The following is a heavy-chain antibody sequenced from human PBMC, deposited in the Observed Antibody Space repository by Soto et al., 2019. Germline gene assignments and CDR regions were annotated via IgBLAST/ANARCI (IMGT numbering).Heavy chain of an antibody. CDR3: ASSYGSGYRAFDY. CDR2: VNPIVSMS. CDR1: GDTFNFYS. V-gene: IGHV1-69*02. D-gene: IGHD3-10*01. Sequence: QVQLVQSGAEVKRPGSSVKVSCKASGDTFNFYSINWVRQAPGVGLEWMGRVNPIVSMSNYAQKFQGRVTMTADKSTSTAYIEQSTLISEDTAIYYCASSYGSGYRAFDYWGQGALVTGSS. J-gene: IGHJ4*02.